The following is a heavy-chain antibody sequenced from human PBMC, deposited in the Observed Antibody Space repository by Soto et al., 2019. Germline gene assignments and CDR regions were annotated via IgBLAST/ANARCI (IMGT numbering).Heavy chain of an antibody. CDR1: GGSISSGGYF. CDR3: ARGVTTGRRLDS. J-gene: IGHJ4*02. D-gene: IGHD4-17*01. Sequence: QVQLQESGPGLVKPSQTLSLTCTVSGGSISSGGYFWSWIRQHPGKGLEWIGYIYYSGSTYYNPSLKRRVPISVDTSKNQFSLKLSSVTAADTAVYYCARGVTTGRRLDSWGLGTLVTVSS. CDR2: IYYSGST. V-gene: IGHV4-31*03.